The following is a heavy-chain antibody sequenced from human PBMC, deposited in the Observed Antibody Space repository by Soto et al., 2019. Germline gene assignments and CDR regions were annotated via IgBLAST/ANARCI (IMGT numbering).Heavy chain of an antibody. Sequence: EVQLVESGGGLVQPGGSLRLSCAASGFTFSSFNMNWVRQAPGKGLEWVSFVTSGGGTIYYADSVKGRFTISRDNAKDSLYLQMNSLTAEDTAVYYCARRLGYCSGGSCPTDYWGQGTLVTVSS. D-gene: IGHD2-15*01. V-gene: IGHV3-48*01. J-gene: IGHJ4*02. CDR1: GFTFSSFN. CDR2: VTSGGGTI. CDR3: ARRLGYCSGGSCPTDY.